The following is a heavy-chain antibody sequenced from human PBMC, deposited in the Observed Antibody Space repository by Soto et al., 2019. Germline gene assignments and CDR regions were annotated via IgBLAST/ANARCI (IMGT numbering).Heavy chain of an antibody. V-gene: IGHV3-23*01. CDR2: ISARSDNT. CDR1: GFTFYSYA. J-gene: IGHJ6*02. D-gene: IGHD3-16*01. CDR3: AKRGDSYYYGMNV. Sequence: EVQLLASGGGLVQPGGSLRLSCAASGFTFYSYAMDWVRQAPGKGLEWDASISARSDNTTYADSVKGRFNISRDHSKSTLYLQVNSLRAEDTAIYYCAKRGDSYYYGMNVWGQGTTVTVSS.